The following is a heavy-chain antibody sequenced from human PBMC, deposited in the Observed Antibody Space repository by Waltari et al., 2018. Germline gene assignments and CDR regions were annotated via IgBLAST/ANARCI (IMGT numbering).Heavy chain of an antibody. CDR1: GGSFSGYY. V-gene: IGHV4-34*01. Sequence: QVQLQQWGAGLLKPSETLSLTCAVYGGSFSGYYWSWIRQPPGKGLEWSGEINHSGITTYHPSLKSRVTISVDTSKNQFSLKLRSVTAADAAVYYCARGRITIFGVVTTGYYYYMDVWGKGTTVTVSS. D-gene: IGHD3-3*01. CDR2: INHSGIT. CDR3: ARGRITIFGVVTTGYYYYMDV. J-gene: IGHJ6*03.